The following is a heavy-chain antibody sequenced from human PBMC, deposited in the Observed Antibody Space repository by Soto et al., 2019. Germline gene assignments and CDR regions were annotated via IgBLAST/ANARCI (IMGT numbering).Heavy chain of an antibody. CDR2: IRGKAYGGTT. CDR1: GFTFGAYA. V-gene: IGHV3-49*03. J-gene: IGHJ4*02. CDR3: RRVGWGYDYHYFDY. Sequence: PGGSLRLSCTASGFTFGAYAMSWFRQAPGKGLEWVGFIRGKAYGGTTEYAASVRGRFTISSDDSKSIAYLQMNSLKTEDTAVYYCRRVGWGYDYHYFDYWGQGTPVTVSS. D-gene: IGHD5-12*01.